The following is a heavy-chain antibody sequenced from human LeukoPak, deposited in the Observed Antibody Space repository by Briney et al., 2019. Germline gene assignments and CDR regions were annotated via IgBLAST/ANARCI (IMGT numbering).Heavy chain of an antibody. V-gene: IGHV4-59*11. D-gene: IGHD3-10*01. CDR2: IFNTGNT. CDR1: GGSINSHY. J-gene: IGHJ4*02. CDR3: ASRPADTTWYGVFDY. Sequence: SETLSLTCSVSGGSINSHYWSWLRQPPGKRLERIGYIFNTGNTNYNPSLASRVTMSVDTSRAQFFLRLSPVTAADTAIYYCASRPADTTWYGVFDYWSQGTLVTVSS.